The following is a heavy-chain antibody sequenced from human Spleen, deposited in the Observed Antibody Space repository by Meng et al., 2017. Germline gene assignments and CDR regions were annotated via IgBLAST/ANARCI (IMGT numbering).Heavy chain of an antibody. CDR2: LYSDATT. D-gene: IGHD1-26*01. CDR3: AEGGIGISGLGY. J-gene: IGHJ4*02. Sequence: GESLKISCAASGFTVSSNYMSWVRQAPGKGLEWVSVLYSDATTYYADSVKGRFTISRHNSKNTLYLQMNSLRTEDTAIYFCAEGGIGISGLGYWGQGTLVTVSS. CDR1: GFTVSSNY. V-gene: IGHV3-53*04.